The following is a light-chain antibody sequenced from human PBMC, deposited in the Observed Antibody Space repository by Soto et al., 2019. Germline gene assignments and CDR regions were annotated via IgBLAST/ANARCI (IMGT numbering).Light chain of an antibody. J-gene: IGKJ1*01. V-gene: IGKV2-28*01. CDR3: MQALQTPWA. Sequence: DIVMTQSPLSLPVTPGEPASISCRSSQSLLHRSGYNYLDWYLQKPGQSPQLLIYLGSNRASGVPDRFSGSGSGTEFTLKISRVEAEDVGIYYCMQALQTPWAFGQGTRVEIK. CDR2: LGS. CDR1: QSLLHRSGYNY.